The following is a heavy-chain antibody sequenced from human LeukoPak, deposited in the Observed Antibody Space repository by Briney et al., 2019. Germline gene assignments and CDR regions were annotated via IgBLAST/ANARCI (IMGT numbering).Heavy chain of an antibody. D-gene: IGHD3-22*01. CDR1: GFTLSNYA. V-gene: IGHV3-23*01. Sequence: GGPLRLSCEASGFTLSNYAMSWVREAPGEALEWVSTLSGSGGTIYYADSVKGRFTISRDDSKNTLYLQVNSLRAEDTAIYYCAREIDSSGYQANYFDYWGQGTLVTVSS. CDR2: LSGSGGTI. J-gene: IGHJ4*02. CDR3: AREIDSSGYQANYFDY.